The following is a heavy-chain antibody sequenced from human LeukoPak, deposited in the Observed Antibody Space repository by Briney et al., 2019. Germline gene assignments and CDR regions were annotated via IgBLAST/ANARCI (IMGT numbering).Heavy chain of an antibody. CDR2: IYYSGST. CDR3: ARRVYCSGGSCYAHFDY. J-gene: IGHJ4*02. CDR1: GGSISSSSYY. V-gene: IGHV4-39*01. D-gene: IGHD2-15*01. Sequence: PSETLSLTCTVSGGSISSSSYYWGWIRQPPGKGLEWIGSIYYSGSTYYNPSLKSRVTISVDTSKNQFSRKLSSVTAADTAVYYCARRVYCSGGSCYAHFDYWGQGTLVTVSS.